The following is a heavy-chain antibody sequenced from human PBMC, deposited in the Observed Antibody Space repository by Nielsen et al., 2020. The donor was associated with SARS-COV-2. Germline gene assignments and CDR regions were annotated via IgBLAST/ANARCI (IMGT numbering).Heavy chain of an antibody. CDR1: GFTFSSYW. CDR3: VRDSSVVIWSGYPVD. Sequence: GESLKISCAASGFTFSSYWMNWVRQAPGTGLEWLSYISSSETKYYGESVKGRFTISRDNAKNSLYLQMNSLRAEDTAVYYCVRDSSVVIWSGYPVDWGQGTLVTVSS. D-gene: IGHD3-3*01. V-gene: IGHV3-48*03. CDR2: ISSSETK. J-gene: IGHJ4*02.